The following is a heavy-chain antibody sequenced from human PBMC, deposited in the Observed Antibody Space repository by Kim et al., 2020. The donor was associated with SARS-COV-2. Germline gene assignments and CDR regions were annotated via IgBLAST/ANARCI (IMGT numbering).Heavy chain of an antibody. V-gene: IGHV4-39*01. D-gene: IGHD1-26*01. CDR2: IYYSGST. Sequence: SETLSLTCTVSGGSISSSSYYWGWIRQPPGKGLEWIGSIYYSGSTYYNPSLKSRVTISVDTSKNQFSLKLSSVTAADTAVYYCATLNSGSYYAFGMDVWGQGTTVTVSS. CDR3: ATLNSGSYYAFGMDV. CDR1: GGSISSSSYY. J-gene: IGHJ6*02.